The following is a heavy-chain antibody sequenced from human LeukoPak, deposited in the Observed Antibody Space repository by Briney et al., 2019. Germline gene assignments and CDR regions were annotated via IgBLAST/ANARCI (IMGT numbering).Heavy chain of an antibody. CDR1: GFTFDDYA. D-gene: IGHD5-24*01. CDR2: ISWNSGSI. Sequence: GGSLRLSCAASGFTFDDYAMHWVRQAPGKGLEWVSGISWNSGSIGYADSVKGRFTISRDNAKNSLYPQMNSLRAEDTALYYCAKDRGLRNQWLQLTHDYWGQGTLVSVSS. J-gene: IGHJ4*02. V-gene: IGHV3-9*01. CDR3: AKDRGLRNQWLQLTHDY.